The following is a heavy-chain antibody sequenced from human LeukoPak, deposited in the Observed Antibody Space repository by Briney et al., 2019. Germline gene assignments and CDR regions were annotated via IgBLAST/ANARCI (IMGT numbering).Heavy chain of an antibody. CDR2: IYYSGST. CDR3: ASSKIYSSVEY. J-gene: IGHJ4*02. CDR1: GGSISSYY. V-gene: IGHV4-59*01. Sequence: PSETLSLTCAVSGGSISSYYWGWLRQPPGKGLEWIGYIYYSGSTNYNPSLKSRVTISVDTSKNQFSLKLSSVTAADTAVYYCASSKIYSSVEYWGQGTLVTVSS. D-gene: IGHD6-19*01.